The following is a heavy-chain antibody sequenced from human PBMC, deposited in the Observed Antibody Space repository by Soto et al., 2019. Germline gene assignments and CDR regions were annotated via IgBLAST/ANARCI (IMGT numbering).Heavy chain of an antibody. CDR2: FIPILGTA. J-gene: IGHJ4*02. D-gene: IGHD5-18*01. CDR1: GGTFSSYA. CDR3: ASEKSGYSYGLGDY. V-gene: IGHV1-69*12. Sequence: QVQLVQSGAEVKKPGSSVKVSCKASGGTFSSYAISWVRQAPGQGLEWMGGFIPILGTANYAQKYQGRVTIAADDSTRPGYMEVSSVRSEDTAVYYGASEKSGYSYGLGDYWGQGTLVTVSS.